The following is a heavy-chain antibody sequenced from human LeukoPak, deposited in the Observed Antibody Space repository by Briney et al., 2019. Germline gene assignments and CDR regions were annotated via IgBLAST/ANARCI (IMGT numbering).Heavy chain of an antibody. V-gene: IGHV1-2*02. CDR3: ARGGGIQLWLPPYYYYYMDV. Sequence: ASVKVSCKASGYTFTGYYMHWVRQAPGRGLEWMGWINPNSGGTNYAQKLQGRVTMTRDTSISTAYMELSRLRSDDTAVYYCARGGGIQLWLPPYYYYYMDVWGKGTTVTVSS. CDR1: GYTFTGYY. D-gene: IGHD5-18*01. CDR2: INPNSGGT. J-gene: IGHJ6*03.